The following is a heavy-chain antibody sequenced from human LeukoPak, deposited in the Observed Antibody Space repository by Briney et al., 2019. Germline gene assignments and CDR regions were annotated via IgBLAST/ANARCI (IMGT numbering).Heavy chain of an antibody. CDR2: IYYSGST. Sequence: SETLSLTCTVSGGSISSSSYYWGWIRQPPGKGLEWIGSIYYSGSTYYNPSLKSRVTISVDTSKNQFSLKLSSVTAADTAVYYCARGPRSGSYRLGPFDYWGQGTLVTVSS. CDR1: GGSISSSSYY. CDR3: ARGPRSGSYRLGPFDY. V-gene: IGHV4-39*01. J-gene: IGHJ4*02. D-gene: IGHD1-26*01.